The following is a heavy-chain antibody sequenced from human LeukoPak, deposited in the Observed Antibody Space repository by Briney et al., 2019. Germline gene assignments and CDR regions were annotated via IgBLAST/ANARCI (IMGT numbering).Heavy chain of an antibody. CDR1: GVSISTYF. CDR3: ARSFLGWYYFDY. CDR2: IYYSGTT. Sequence: ASETLSLTCTVSGVSISTYFWSWIRQPPGKGLEWVGYIYYSGTTNYNPSLRSRVTISVDTSKNQFSLKLSSVTAADTAVYYCARSFLGWYYFDYWGQGTLVTVSS. D-gene: IGHD3-3*01. V-gene: IGHV4-59*08. J-gene: IGHJ4*02.